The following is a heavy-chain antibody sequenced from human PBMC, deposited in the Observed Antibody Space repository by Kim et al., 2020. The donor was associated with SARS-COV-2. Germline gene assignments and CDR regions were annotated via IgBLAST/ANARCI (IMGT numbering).Heavy chain of an antibody. CDR3: ARDYGSGSNWFDP. CDR2: IYYSGST. D-gene: IGHD3-10*01. V-gene: IGHV4-59*01. Sequence: SETLSLTCTVSGGSISSYYWSWIRQPPGKGLEWIGYIYYSGSTNYNPSLKSRVTISVDTSKNQFSLKLSSVTAADTAVYYCARDYGSGSNWFDPWGQGTLVTFSS. J-gene: IGHJ5*02. CDR1: GGSISSYY.